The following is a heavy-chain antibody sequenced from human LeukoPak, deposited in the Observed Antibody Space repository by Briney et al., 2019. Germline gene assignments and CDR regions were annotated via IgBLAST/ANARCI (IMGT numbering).Heavy chain of an antibody. CDR3: ARVSAMGDFDC. CDR1: GFSFSSYS. CDR2: ISASSSTI. D-gene: IGHD1-26*01. Sequence: GGSLRLSCAASGFSFSSYSMNWVRQAPGKELEWVSYISASSSTIYYADSVRGRFTISRDNAKNSLYLQMNSLRVEDTADYFCARVSAMGDFDCWGQGTLVTVSS. V-gene: IGHV3-48*01. J-gene: IGHJ4*02.